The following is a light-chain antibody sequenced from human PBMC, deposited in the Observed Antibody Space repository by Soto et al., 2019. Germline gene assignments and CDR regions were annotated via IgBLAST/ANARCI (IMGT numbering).Light chain of an antibody. CDR2: KVS. CDR1: QSLVHSDRNTH. CDR3: MQGTHWPYT. Sequence: DVVMTQSPLSLPVTLGQPASISCRSTQSLVHSDRNTHLNWFQQRPGQSPRRLICKVSNRESGVPDRFSGSASGTDFTLKISRVEAEDVGVYYCMQGTHWPYTFGQGTKLEIK. J-gene: IGKJ2*01. V-gene: IGKV2-30*02.